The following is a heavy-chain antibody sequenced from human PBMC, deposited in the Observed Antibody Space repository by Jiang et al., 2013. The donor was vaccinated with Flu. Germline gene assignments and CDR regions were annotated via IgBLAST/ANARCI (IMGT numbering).Heavy chain of an antibody. CDR3: ASGPYDYVWGSYLN. CDR2: IYTSGST. CDR1: GGSISSGSYY. V-gene: IGHV4-61*02. D-gene: IGHD3-16*01. Sequence: CTVSGGSISSGSYYWSWIRQPAGKGLEWIGRIYTSGSTNYNPSLKSRVTISVDTSKNQFSLKLSSVTAADTAVYYCASGPYDYVWGSYLNWGQGTLVTVSS. J-gene: IGHJ4*02.